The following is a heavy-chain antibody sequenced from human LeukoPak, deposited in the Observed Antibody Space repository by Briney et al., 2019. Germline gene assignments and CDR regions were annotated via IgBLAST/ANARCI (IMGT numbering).Heavy chain of an antibody. Sequence: GGSLRLSCAASGFTFSSSAMSWVRQAPGKGLEWVSSIIVSGDNTYYTDSVQGRFTISRDNFKNTLHLQMNSLRPEDTAIYYCAKLTPYWGQGTLVTVSS. J-gene: IGHJ4*02. CDR1: GFTFSSSA. CDR2: IIVSGDNT. V-gene: IGHV3-23*01. CDR3: AKLTPY. D-gene: IGHD3-9*01.